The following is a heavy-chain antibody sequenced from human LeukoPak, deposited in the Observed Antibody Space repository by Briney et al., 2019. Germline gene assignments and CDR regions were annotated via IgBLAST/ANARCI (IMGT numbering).Heavy chain of an antibody. CDR3: ARAYYDILTGYSQNAYYFDY. Sequence: GGSLRLSCAASGFTFSSYWMSWVRQAPGKGLEWVANIKQDGSEKYYVDSVKGRFTISRDNAKNSLYLQMNSLRAEDTAVYYCARAYYDILTGYSQNAYYFDYWGQGTLVTVSS. V-gene: IGHV3-7*04. CDR2: IKQDGSEK. J-gene: IGHJ4*02. D-gene: IGHD3-9*01. CDR1: GFTFSSYW.